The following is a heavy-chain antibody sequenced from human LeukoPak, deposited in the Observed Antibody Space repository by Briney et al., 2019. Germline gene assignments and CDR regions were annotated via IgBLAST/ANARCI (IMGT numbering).Heavy chain of an antibody. D-gene: IGHD3-22*01. CDR3: ARDATYDSSGYRSDVGAFDI. J-gene: IGHJ3*02. V-gene: IGHV3-21*01. Sequence: KPGGSLRLSCAASGFTFSSYSMNWVRQAPGKGLEWVSSISSSSSYIYYADSVKGRFTISKDNAKNSLYLQMNSLRAEDTAVYYCARDATYDSSGYRSDVGAFDIWGQGTMVTVSS. CDR1: GFTFSSYS. CDR2: ISSSSSYI.